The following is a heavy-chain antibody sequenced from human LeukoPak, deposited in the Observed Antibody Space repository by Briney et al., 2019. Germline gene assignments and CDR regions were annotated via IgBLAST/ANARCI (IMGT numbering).Heavy chain of an antibody. CDR1: GFTFSSYS. V-gene: IGHV3-48*01. Sequence: GGSLRLSCAASGFTFSSYSMNWVRQAPGKGLEWVSYISSSSSTTYYADSVKGRFTISRDNAKNSLYLQMNSLRAEDTAVYYCARDRYDSSGYADYWGQGTLVTVSS. CDR2: ISSSSSTT. D-gene: IGHD3-22*01. J-gene: IGHJ4*02. CDR3: ARDRYDSSGYADY.